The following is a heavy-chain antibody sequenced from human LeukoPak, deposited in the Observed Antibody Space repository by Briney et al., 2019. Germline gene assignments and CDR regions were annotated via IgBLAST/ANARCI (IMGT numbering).Heavy chain of an antibody. Sequence: PGGSLRLSCAASGFTFSSYSMNWVRQAPGKGLEWVSSISSSSSYIYYADSVKGRFTISRDNAKNSLYLQMNSLRAEDTAVYYCASCGTSCYLSSKDAFDIWGQGTMVTVSS. CDR3: ASCGTSCYLSSKDAFDI. CDR1: GFTFSSYS. V-gene: IGHV3-21*01. D-gene: IGHD2-2*01. CDR2: ISSSSSYI. J-gene: IGHJ3*02.